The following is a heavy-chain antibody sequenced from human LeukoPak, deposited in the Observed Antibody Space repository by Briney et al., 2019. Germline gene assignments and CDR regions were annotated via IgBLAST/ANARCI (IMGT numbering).Heavy chain of an antibody. Sequence: GGSLRLSCPVSGLTFRTYTMNWIRQAPGKGLEWVASMSFDGSDQFYADSVRGRFTISRDNSKNTLFLQMSSLRSDDTAVYYCARSLMRPYFDYWGQGTLVSVSS. CDR3: ARSLMRPYFDY. D-gene: IGHD3-10*01. CDR1: GLTFRTYT. J-gene: IGHJ4*02. CDR2: MSFDGSDQ. V-gene: IGHV3-30*04.